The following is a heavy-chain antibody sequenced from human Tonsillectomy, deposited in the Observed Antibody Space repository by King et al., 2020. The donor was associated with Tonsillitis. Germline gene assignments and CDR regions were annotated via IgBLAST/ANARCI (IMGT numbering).Heavy chain of an antibody. J-gene: IGHJ4*02. D-gene: IGHD7-27*01. V-gene: IGHV1-2*02. Sequence: QLVQSGAEVKKPGASVKVSCKASGYTFTGYYMHWGRQAPGQGLEWMGWINPNICGTNYAQKFQGRVTMTRDTSISTAYMELSRLRSDDTAVYYCASFLTGEGYWGQGTLVTVSS. CDR2: INPNICGT. CDR1: GYTFTGYY. CDR3: ASFLTGEGY.